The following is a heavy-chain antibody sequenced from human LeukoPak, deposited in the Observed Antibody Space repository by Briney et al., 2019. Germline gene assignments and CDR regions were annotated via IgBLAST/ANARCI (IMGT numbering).Heavy chain of an antibody. CDR1: GGSISSYY. J-gene: IGHJ4*02. D-gene: IGHD3-22*01. Sequence: SETLSLTCTVSGGSISSYYWSWIRQPAGKGLESIGHISISGGTNYNPSLKSRVTMSVDTSKNQFSLKLSSVTAADTAVYYCARVRYSDSSVLTRKRSYYFDYWGQGTLVTVSS. V-gene: IGHV4-4*07. CDR2: ISISGGT. CDR3: ARVRYSDSSVLTRKRSYYFDY.